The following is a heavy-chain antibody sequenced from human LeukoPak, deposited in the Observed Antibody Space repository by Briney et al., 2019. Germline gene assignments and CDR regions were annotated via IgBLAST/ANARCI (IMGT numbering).Heavy chain of an antibody. CDR3: ARGMSGRGPKGDAFDI. D-gene: IGHD3-10*01. CDR1: GGSISSYY. J-gene: IGHJ3*02. V-gene: IGHV4-59*01. CDR2: IYYSGST. Sequence: SETLSLTCTVSGGSISSYYWSWIRQPPGKGLEWLGYIYYSGSTNYNPSLKSRVTISVDTSKNQFSLKLSSVTAADTAVYYCARGMSGRGPKGDAFDIWGQGTMVTVSS.